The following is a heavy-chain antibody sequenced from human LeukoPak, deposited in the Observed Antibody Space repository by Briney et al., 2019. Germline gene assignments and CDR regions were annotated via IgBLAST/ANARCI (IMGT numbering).Heavy chain of an antibody. CDR2: TYYRSKWYS. Sequence: SQTLSDTRAISGDSVSSNYADWNWLRQSPSRGLEWLGRTYYRSKWYSDFAEYVKGRITINPDTSRNQFSLQLNSVTPEDTAVYYCARGQTGSGRIFDYWGQGTLVTVSS. J-gene: IGHJ4*02. CDR3: ARGQTGSGRIFDY. V-gene: IGHV6-1*01. CDR1: GDSVSSNYAD. D-gene: IGHD2-15*01.